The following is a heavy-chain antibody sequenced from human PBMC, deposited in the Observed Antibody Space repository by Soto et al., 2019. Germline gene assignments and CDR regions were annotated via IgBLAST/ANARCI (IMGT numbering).Heavy chain of an antibody. J-gene: IGHJ6*03. CDR1: GFTFINYW. CDR2: ISSSSSVI. V-gene: IGHV3-48*01. Sequence: PGGSLRLSCAASGFTFINYWMNWVRQAPGKGLEWVSYISSSSSVIDYADSVKGRFTVSRDNARNSLYLQMNSLRAEDTAVYYCARDLSWGSNWYYYMDVWGKGTTVTVSS. D-gene: IGHD7-27*01. CDR3: ARDLSWGSNWYYYMDV.